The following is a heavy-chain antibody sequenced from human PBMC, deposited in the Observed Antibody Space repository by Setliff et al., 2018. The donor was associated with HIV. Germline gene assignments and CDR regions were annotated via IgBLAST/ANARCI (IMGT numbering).Heavy chain of an antibody. Sequence: PSETLSLTCTVSGDSISRDFYYWNWIRQPAGKGLEWIGHIYTNGRTHYNPSLKSRVTISMDTSKNQFSLKLSSVTAADTAVYYCARLSSGYKNWYFDLWGRGTLVTVSS. CDR1: GDSISRDFYY. V-gene: IGHV4-61*09. D-gene: IGHD3-22*01. CDR2: IYTNGRT. J-gene: IGHJ2*01. CDR3: ARLSSGYKNWYFDL.